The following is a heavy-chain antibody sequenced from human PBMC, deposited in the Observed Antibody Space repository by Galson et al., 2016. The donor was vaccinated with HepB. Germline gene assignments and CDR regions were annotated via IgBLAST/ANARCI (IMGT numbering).Heavy chain of an antibody. CDR3: ATPRPQDSSGYYYDLDY. D-gene: IGHD3-22*01. V-gene: IGHV1-24*01. CDR2: FDPEEGET. CDR1: GYRLTELS. J-gene: IGHJ4*02. Sequence: SVKVSCKVSGYRLTELSMHWVRQAPGKGLEWMGRFDPEEGETTYAQKFQGRVTMTEDTSTDTAYMELTSLRYEDPAVYYCATPRPQDSSGYYYDLDYWGQGTQVTVSS.